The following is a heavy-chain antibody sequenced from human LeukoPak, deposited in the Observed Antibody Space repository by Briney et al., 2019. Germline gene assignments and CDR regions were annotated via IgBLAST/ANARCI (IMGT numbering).Heavy chain of an antibody. V-gene: IGHV1-69*05. J-gene: IGHJ4*02. CDR1: RGTFSSYA. CDR3: ARDQYDSSGYYYY. Sequence: SVKVSCKASRGTFSSYAISWVRQAPGQGLEWVGRIIPIFGTANYAQKFQGRVTITTDESTSTAYMELSILRSEDTAVYYCARDQYDSSGYYYYWGQGTLVTVSA. CDR2: IIPIFGTA. D-gene: IGHD3-22*01.